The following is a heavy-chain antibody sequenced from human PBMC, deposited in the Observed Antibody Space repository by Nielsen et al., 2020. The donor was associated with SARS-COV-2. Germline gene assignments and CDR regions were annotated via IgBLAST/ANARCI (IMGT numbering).Heavy chain of an antibody. V-gene: IGHV3-48*02. CDR1: GLTFNVYS. D-gene: IGHD6-13*01. J-gene: IGHJ4*02. Sequence: GESLKISCAASGLTFNVYSMNWIRQAPGKGLEWISYISETGRVIFYADSVKGRLTISRDNTKNSLYLQINSLRDDDSAVYYCARDSRGGSYSSSWYFDLWGQGTLVTASS. CDR2: ISETGRVI. CDR3: ARDSRGGSYSSSWYFDL.